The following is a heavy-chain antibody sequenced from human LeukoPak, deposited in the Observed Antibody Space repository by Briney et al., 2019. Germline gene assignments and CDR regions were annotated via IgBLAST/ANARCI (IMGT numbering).Heavy chain of an antibody. Sequence: SEPLSLTCGVYGGFFSGCFWCLLRQPPGEGVGGVGEVNHSGSTNYSPSLKSRVTMSVDTSKNQFSLNLSSVTAADTAVYYCARVVWDGVIVAVQPAASPGSIDYWGQGMLVTVSS. D-gene: IGHD2-2*01. V-gene: IGHV4-34*01. CDR1: GGFFSGCF. J-gene: IGHJ4*02. CDR2: VNHSGST. CDR3: ARVVWDGVIVAVQPAASPGSIDY.